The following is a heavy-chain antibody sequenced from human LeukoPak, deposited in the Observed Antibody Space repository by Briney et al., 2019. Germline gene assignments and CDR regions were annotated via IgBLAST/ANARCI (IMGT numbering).Heavy chain of an antibody. CDR1: GFTFSSYS. Sequence: GGSLRLSCAASGFTFSSYSMNWVRQAPGKGLEWVSSISSSSSYIYYADSVKGRFTISRDNAKNSLYLQMNSLRAEDTAVYYCAVYYDSSGRYFHYWGQGTLVTVSS. CDR2: ISSSSSYI. V-gene: IGHV3-21*01. CDR3: AVYYDSSGRYFHY. J-gene: IGHJ4*02. D-gene: IGHD3-22*01.